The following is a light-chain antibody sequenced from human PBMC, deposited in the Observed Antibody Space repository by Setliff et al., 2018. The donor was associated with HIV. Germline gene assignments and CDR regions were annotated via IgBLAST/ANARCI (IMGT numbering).Light chain of an antibody. CDR1: SSDVGGYNY. CDR3: CSYAGSYTSLYV. CDR2: DVT. V-gene: IGLV2-11*01. J-gene: IGLJ1*01. Sequence: QSALTQPRSVSGSPGQSVTISCTGTSSDVGGYNYVSWYQHLPGKAPKLMIYDVTKRPSGVPDRFSGSKSGNTASRTISGLQSEDEADYYCCSYAGSYTSLYVFGTGTKVTVL.